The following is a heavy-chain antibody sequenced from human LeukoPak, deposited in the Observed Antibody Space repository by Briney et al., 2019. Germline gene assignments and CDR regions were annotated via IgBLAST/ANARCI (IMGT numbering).Heavy chain of an antibody. CDR1: GFTFSSYS. CDR2: ISVSSNME. J-gene: IGHJ5*02. CDR3: ARDRGSYPIDR. V-gene: IGHV3-48*04. D-gene: IGHD1-26*01. Sequence: GGSLRLSCTASGFTFSSYSMSWVRQAPGKGLEWVSYISVSSNMESYADSVKGRFTIYRDNVKDVLYLQLNSLRVEDTAVYYCARDRGSYPIDRWGQGTLVTVSS.